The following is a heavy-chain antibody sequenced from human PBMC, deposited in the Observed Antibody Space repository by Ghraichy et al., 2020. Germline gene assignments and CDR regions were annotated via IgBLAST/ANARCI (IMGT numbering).Heavy chain of an antibody. CDR1: GGSMISSSYY. CDR3: ARHPDFSPFDC. CDR2: LHYSGTT. Sequence: SETLSLTCTVSGGSMISSSYYWGWIRQPPGKGLEWIGSLHYSGTTYYNPSLKSRVTISVDTSKKQFSLMLSSLTAADTAVYYCARHPDFSPFDCWGQGTLVTVSS. J-gene: IGHJ4*02. V-gene: IGHV4-39*01.